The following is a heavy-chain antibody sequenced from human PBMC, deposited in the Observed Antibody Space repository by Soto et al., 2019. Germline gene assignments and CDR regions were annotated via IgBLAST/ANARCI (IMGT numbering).Heavy chain of an antibody. J-gene: IGHJ3*01. Sequence: QITLKESGPTLVKPTQTLTMTCIFSGFSFSADGVGVRWIRQPPGKALEWLALIYWDDDTRYRPSLKSRLTITKDSSKNRVVLTMTNMDPADTATYYCAHAFGGTSWPNAAFDVWGQGTVVTVSS. CDR1: GFSFSADGVG. CDR2: IYWDDDT. V-gene: IGHV2-5*02. D-gene: IGHD3-16*01. CDR3: AHAFGGTSWPNAAFDV.